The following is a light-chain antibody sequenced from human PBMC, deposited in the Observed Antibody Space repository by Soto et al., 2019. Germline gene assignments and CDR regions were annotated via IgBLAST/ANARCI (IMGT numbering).Light chain of an antibody. Sequence: QSVLTQPPSASGSPGQSVTISCTGTSSDVGVYNYVSWYQQHPGKAPKLMIYEVSKRPSGVPDRFSGSKSGNTASLTVSGLQAEDEADYYCSSYAASPYVFGTGTKVTV. CDR1: SSDVGVYNY. CDR2: EVS. CDR3: SSYAASPYV. V-gene: IGLV2-8*01. J-gene: IGLJ1*01.